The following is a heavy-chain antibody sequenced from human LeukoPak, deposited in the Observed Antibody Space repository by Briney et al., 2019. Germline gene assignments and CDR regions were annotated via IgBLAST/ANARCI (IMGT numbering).Heavy chain of an antibody. D-gene: IGHD3-22*01. Sequence: GGSLRLSCTASGFTFGDYAMSWVRQAPGKGLEWIGFIRSKGYGGTTEYAASVKGRFTISRDDSETIAYLQMNSLKTEDTAVYYCTRGAYYYDSSGYPRFDYWGQGTLVTVSS. J-gene: IGHJ4*02. CDR3: TRGAYYYDSSGYPRFDY. CDR1: GFTFGDYA. CDR2: IRSKGYGGTT. V-gene: IGHV3-49*04.